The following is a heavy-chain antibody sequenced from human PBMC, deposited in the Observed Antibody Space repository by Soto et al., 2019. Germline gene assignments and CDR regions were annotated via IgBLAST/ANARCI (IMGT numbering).Heavy chain of an antibody. CDR2: INDRGSI. CDR3: ARESHDILTGPPWVWYFDL. D-gene: IGHD3-9*01. Sequence: QVQLQQWGAGPVRPLETLSPTCGVSGGVFSGYYWAWVRQSPGKGLEWIGEINDRGSINYNPSLKSRVSISVDTSKNHYSLNLRSVTAADTAVYYCARESHDILTGPPWVWYFDLWGRGTLVTVSS. CDR1: GGVFSGYY. V-gene: IGHV4-34*01. J-gene: IGHJ2*01.